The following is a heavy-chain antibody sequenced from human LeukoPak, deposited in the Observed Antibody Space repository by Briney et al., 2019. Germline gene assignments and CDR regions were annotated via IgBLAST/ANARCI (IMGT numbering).Heavy chain of an antibody. CDR2: ISYDGSNK. CDR1: GFTFSSYA. D-gene: IGHD5-18*01. V-gene: IGHV3-30-3*01. J-gene: IGHJ4*02. CDR3: ARSESSYGSSLQYYFDY. Sequence: GGSLRLSCAASGFTFSSYAMHWVRQAPGKGLEWVAVISYDGSNKYYTASVKGRFTISRDNSMHTLYLQMNSLRAEDTAVYYCARSESSYGSSLQYYFDYWGQGTLVTVSS.